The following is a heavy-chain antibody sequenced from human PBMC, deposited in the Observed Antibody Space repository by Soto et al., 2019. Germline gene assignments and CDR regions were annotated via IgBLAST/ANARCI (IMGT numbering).Heavy chain of an antibody. CDR1: GYIFTDHL. Sequence: ASVKVSCKTSGYIFTDHLIHWVRQSPGQGLQWVGWVHPDSGGTNVAQAFQDRVTMTAETSITTAYMDLARLRPDDTAIFYCARGAQGFFPVSGIYFYFDHWGQGTPVTV. V-gene: IGHV1-2*02. CDR3: ARGAQGFFPVSGIYFYFDH. D-gene: IGHD3-22*01. J-gene: IGHJ4*02. CDR2: VHPDSGGT.